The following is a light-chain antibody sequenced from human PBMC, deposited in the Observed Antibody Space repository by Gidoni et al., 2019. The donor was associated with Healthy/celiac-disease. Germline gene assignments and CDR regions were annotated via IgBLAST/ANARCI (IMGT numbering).Light chain of an antibody. J-gene: IGKJ5*01. CDR1: QSVSSY. Sequence: ELVFTHSPATLSLSPGERATLSCRASQSVSSYLAWYQQKPGQAPRLLIYDASNRATGIPARFSGSGSGTDFTLTISSLEPEDCAVYYCQQRSNWLITLGQGTRLE. V-gene: IGKV3-11*01. CDR3: QQRSNWLIT. CDR2: DAS.